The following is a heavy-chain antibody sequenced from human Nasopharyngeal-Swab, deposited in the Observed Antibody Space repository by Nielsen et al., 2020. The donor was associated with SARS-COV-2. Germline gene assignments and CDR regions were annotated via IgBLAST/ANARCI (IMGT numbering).Heavy chain of an antibody. CDR1: GFTFTNYN. CDR3: ARRDNRDSSGYYSAHAFDI. V-gene: IGHV3-48*03. CDR2: ISSSGNII. Sequence: GESLKISCAASGFTFTNYNMHWVRQAPGKGLQWVSYISSSGNIIYHADSVKGRFTISRDNAKNSLSLQMNSLTAEDTAVYYCARRDNRDSSGYYSAHAFDIWGQGTMVTVSS. J-gene: IGHJ3*02. D-gene: IGHD3-22*01.